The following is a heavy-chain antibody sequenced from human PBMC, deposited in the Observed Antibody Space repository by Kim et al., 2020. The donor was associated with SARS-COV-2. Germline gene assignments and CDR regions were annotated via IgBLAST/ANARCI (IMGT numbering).Heavy chain of an antibody. CDR1: GYSISSGYY. CDR2: IYHSGST. J-gene: IGHJ3*02. CDR3: ARAKRALWFGELLSAFD. V-gene: IGHV4-38-2*02. D-gene: IGHD3-10*01. Sequence: SETLSLTCTVSGYSISSGYYWGWIRQPPGKGLEWIGSIYHSGSTYYNPSLKSRVTISVDTSKNQFSLKLSSVTAADTAVYYCARAKRALWFGELLSAFD.